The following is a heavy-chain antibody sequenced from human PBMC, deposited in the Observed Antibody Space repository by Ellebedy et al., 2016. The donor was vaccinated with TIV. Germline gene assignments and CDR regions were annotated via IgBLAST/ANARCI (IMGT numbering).Heavy chain of an antibody. CDR1: GGSISSYY. J-gene: IGHJ6*02. CDR2: IYYSGST. CDR3: ARDRANYYYYGMDV. Sequence: SETLSLTCTVSGGSISSYYWSWIRQPPGKGLEWIGYIYYSGSTNYNPSLKSRVTISVDTSKNQFSLKLSSVTAADTAVYYCARDRANYYYYGMDVWGQGTTVTVSS. V-gene: IGHV4-59*01.